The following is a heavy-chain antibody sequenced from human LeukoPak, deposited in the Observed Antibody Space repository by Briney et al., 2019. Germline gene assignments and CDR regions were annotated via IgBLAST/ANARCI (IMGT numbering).Heavy chain of an antibody. Sequence: SETLSLTCTVSGGSISSGGYYWSWIRQPPGKGLEWIGYIYHSGSTYYNPSLKSRVTISVDRSKNQFSLKLSSVTAADTAVYYCASGPLASPDYWGQGTLVTVSS. D-gene: IGHD6-6*01. J-gene: IGHJ4*02. CDR2: IYHSGST. V-gene: IGHV4-30-2*01. CDR3: ASGPLASPDY. CDR1: GGSISSGGYY.